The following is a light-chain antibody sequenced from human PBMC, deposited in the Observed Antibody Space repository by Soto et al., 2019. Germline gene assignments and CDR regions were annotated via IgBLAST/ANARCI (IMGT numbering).Light chain of an antibody. V-gene: IGKV3-15*01. Sequence: EIVMTQSPATLSVSPGERATLSCRASQSVSSNLAWYQQKPGQAPRLLIYGASTRATGIPARFSGSGSGTEFTLTISSLQSDAFAVYYCQQYNNWPPTFGQVTKVEIK. CDR2: GAS. CDR3: QQYNNWPPT. J-gene: IGKJ1*01. CDR1: QSVSSN.